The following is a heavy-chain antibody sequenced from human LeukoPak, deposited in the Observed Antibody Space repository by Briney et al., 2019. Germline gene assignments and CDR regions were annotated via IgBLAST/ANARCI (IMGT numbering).Heavy chain of an antibody. V-gene: IGHV1-69*13. Sequence: SVRVSCKASGGTLSSYAISWVRQAPGQGLEWMGGIIPIFGTANYAQKFQGRVTITADESTSTAYMELSSLRSEDTAVYYCARDPTVVTPDYFQHWGQGTLVTVSS. CDR3: ARDPTVVTPDYFQH. D-gene: IGHD4-23*01. CDR1: GGTLSSYA. J-gene: IGHJ1*01. CDR2: IIPIFGTA.